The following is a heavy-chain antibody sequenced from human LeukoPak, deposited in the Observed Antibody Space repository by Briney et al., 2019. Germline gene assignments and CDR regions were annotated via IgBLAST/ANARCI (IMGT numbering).Heavy chain of an antibody. CDR3: AKDLGVLVIRYFDY. CDR1: GFTFRRYG. J-gene: IGHJ4*02. D-gene: IGHD3-22*01. CDR2: ISGSGSST. V-gene: IGHV3-23*01. Sequence: GGSLRLSCAASGFTFRRYGMSWVRQAPEKGLEWVSAISGSGSSTYYGDSVKGRFTISRDNSKNTLYLQMNSLRAEDTAVYYCAKDLGVLVIRYFDYWGQGTLVTVSS.